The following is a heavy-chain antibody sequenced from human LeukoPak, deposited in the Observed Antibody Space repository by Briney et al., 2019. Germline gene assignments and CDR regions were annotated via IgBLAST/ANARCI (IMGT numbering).Heavy chain of an antibody. V-gene: IGHV3-21*01. D-gene: IGHD6-19*01. Sequence: GGSLRLSCAASGFTFSSYSMNWVRQAPGKGLEWVSSISGSSSYIYYADSVKGRFTISRDNAKNSLYLQMNSLRAEDTAVYYCARGRSSSGLIDYWGQGTLVTVSS. CDR2: ISGSSSYI. CDR3: ARGRSSSGLIDY. CDR1: GFTFSSYS. J-gene: IGHJ4*02.